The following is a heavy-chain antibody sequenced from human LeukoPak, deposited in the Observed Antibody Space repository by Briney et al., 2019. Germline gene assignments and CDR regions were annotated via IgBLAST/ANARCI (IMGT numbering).Heavy chain of an antibody. Sequence: LETLSLTCTVSGGSISSYYWSWIRQPPGKGLEWIGYIYYSGSTNYNPSLKSRVSISVDTSKNQFSLKLSSVTAADTAAYYCARDSGGSGYLWFDPWGQGTLVTVSS. V-gene: IGHV4-59*01. CDR2: IYYSGST. D-gene: IGHD3-3*01. J-gene: IGHJ5*02. CDR1: GGSISSYY. CDR3: ARDSGGSGYLWFDP.